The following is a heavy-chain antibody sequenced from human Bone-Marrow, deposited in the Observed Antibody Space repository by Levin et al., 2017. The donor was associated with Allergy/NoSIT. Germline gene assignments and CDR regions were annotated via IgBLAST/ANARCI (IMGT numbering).Heavy chain of an antibody. D-gene: IGHD2-15*01. Sequence: KISCQASGGTFSSYAISWVRQAPGQGLEWMGGIIPIFGTANYAQKFQGRVTITADESTSTAYMELSSLRSEDTAVYYCARTERSGHPTTLDPSYFDYWGQGTLVTVSS. J-gene: IGHJ4*02. CDR1: GGTFSSYA. CDR3: ARTERSGHPTTLDPSYFDY. V-gene: IGHV1-69*01. CDR2: IIPIFGTA.